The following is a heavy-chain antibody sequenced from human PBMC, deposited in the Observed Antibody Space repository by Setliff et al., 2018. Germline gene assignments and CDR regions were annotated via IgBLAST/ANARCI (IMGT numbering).Heavy chain of an antibody. CDR3: ASPRRDDLDSPFDAFDI. CDR1: GGSFNVYF. CDR2: IYHKGRT. Sequence: SETLSLTCAVYGGSFNVYFWSWIRQPPGKGLEWIATIYHKGRTYYNPSLDSRVTISLDTSKNHFSLRLSSVTAADTAVYYCASPRRDDLDSPFDAFDIWGQGTKVTVSS. D-gene: IGHD3-3*01. J-gene: IGHJ3*02. V-gene: IGHV4-34*01.